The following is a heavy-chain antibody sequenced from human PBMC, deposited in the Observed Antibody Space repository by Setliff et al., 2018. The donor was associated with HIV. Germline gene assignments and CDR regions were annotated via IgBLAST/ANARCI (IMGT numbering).Heavy chain of an antibody. V-gene: IGHV4-61*02. CDR3: ARDRGSGSWFDF. D-gene: IGHD1-26*01. Sequence: SETLSLTCTVSGGSITSGSYYWSWIRQPAGKGLEWIGRFYTSGGTNYNPSLKSRVTMSVDTSKNQFSLKLSSVTAADTAVYYCARDRGSGSWFDFWGQGTLVTVSS. CDR2: FYTSGGT. CDR1: GGSITSGSYY. J-gene: IGHJ4*02.